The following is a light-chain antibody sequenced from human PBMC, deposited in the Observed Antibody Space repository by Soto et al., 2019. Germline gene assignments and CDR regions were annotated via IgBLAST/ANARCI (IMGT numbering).Light chain of an antibody. CDR1: SSDFGGYNY. CDR2: DVS. Sequence: QSALTQPRSVSGSPGQSVTISCTGTSSDFGGYNYVSWYQQHPGKAPKLMIYDVSKRRSGVPDRFSGSKSGNTASLTISGLQAEDEADYYCCSYAGSYSYVFGTGTKVTVL. J-gene: IGLJ1*01. CDR3: CSYAGSYSYV. V-gene: IGLV2-11*01.